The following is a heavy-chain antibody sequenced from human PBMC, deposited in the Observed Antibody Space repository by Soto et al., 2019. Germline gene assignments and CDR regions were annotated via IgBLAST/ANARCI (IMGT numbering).Heavy chain of an antibody. V-gene: IGHV1-8*01. J-gene: IGHJ6*02. D-gene: IGHD3-16*01. CDR1: GYTFSDFD. Sequence: ASVKVSCKASGYTFSDFDINWLRQASGQGPEWMGWMSAKSGDTFFAQRFQGKFNMAWDTSLSTAYMEVGSLTSDDTAIYYCARGNPFNYAGFDVWGQGTTVTVSS. CDR2: MSAKSGDT. CDR3: ARGNPFNYAGFDV.